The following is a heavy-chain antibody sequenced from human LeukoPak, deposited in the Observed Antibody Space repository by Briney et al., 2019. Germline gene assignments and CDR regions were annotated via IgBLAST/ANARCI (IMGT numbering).Heavy chain of an antibody. CDR3: ARGSYSHYYYGMDV. D-gene: IGHD1-26*01. CDR1: GFTFSSNY. Sequence: GGSLRLSCAASGFTFSSNYMSWVRQAPGKGLEWVSVIYSGGSTYYADYVKGRFTISRDNSKNPLYLQMNSLRAEDTAVYYCARGSYSHYYYGMDVWGQGTTVTVSS. J-gene: IGHJ6*02. V-gene: IGHV3-53*01. CDR2: IYSGGST.